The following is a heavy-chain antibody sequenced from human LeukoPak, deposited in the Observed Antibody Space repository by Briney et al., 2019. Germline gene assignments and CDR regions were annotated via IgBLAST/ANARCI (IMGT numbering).Heavy chain of an antibody. D-gene: IGHD2/OR15-2a*01. V-gene: IGHV6-1*01. CDR3: AREKDDYFPFDP. CDR2: TFYISKWYH. J-gene: IGHJ5*02. CDR1: GDSASRKSAD. Sequence: SQTLSLTCAISGDSASRKSADWNWIRQSPARGLEWLGRTFYISKWYHDYAISVKSRVIINSDTSNNQFSLQLNSVTPEDTAVYYCAREKDDYFPFDPWGQGTLVTVSS.